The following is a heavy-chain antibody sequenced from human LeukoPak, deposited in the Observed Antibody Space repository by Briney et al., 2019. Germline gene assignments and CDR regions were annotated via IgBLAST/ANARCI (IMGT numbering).Heavy chain of an antibody. Sequence: PGGSLRLSCAASGFTFSNYIMNWVRQAPGKGLEWVAVISYDGSNKYYADSVKGRFTISRDNSKNTLYLQMNSLRAEDTAVYYCARDGIAAADTPNWFDPWGQGTLVTVSS. CDR1: GFTFSNYI. CDR2: ISYDGSNK. V-gene: IGHV3-30*03. CDR3: ARDGIAAADTPNWFDP. J-gene: IGHJ5*02. D-gene: IGHD6-13*01.